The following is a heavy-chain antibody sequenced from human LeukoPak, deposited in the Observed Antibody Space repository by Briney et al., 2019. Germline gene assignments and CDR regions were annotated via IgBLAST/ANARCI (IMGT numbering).Heavy chain of an antibody. CDR2: IIPIFGTS. V-gene: IGHV1-69*13. Sequence: GASVKVSCKASGGTFSSSAISSYAISWVRQAPGQGLEWMGGIIPIFGTSNYAQKFQGRVTITADESTSTAYMELSSLRSEDTAVYYCAREDLQLNWFDPWGQGTLVTVSS. CDR1: GGTFSSSAISSYA. D-gene: IGHD6-13*01. CDR3: AREDLQLNWFDP. J-gene: IGHJ5*02.